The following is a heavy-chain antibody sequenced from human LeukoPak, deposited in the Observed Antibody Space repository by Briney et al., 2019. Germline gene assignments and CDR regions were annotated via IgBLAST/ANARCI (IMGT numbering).Heavy chain of an antibody. J-gene: IGHJ3*02. Sequence: PGGSLRPSCAASGFTFSSYAMHWVRQAPGKGLEYVSAISSNGGSTYYANSVKGRFTISRDNSKNTLYPQMGSLRAEDMAVYYCARVRHSGYVGDAFDIWGQGTMVTVSS. D-gene: IGHD5-12*01. V-gene: IGHV3-64*01. CDR2: ISSNGGST. CDR3: ARVRHSGYVGDAFDI. CDR1: GFTFSSYA.